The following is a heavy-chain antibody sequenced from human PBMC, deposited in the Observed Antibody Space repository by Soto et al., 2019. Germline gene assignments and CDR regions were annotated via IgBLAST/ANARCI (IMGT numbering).Heavy chain of an antibody. J-gene: IGHJ6*02. V-gene: IGHV4-34*01. Sequence: QVQLQQWGAGLLKPSETLSLTCAVYGGSFSGYYWSWIRQPPGKGLEWIGEINHSGSTNYNPSLKGRVTISVDTSKNQFSLKLSSVTAADTAVYYCARGERRVYYYGMDVWGQGTTVTVSS. CDR1: GGSFSGYY. CDR2: INHSGST. D-gene: IGHD1-1*01. CDR3: ARGERRVYYYGMDV.